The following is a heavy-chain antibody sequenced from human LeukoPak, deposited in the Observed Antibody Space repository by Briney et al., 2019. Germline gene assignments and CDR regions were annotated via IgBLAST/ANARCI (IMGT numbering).Heavy chain of an antibody. CDR3: AREIYYYDSSTSYLQFYFDY. Sequence: GGSLRLSCAASGFTFSSYAMSWVRQAPGKGLEWVANIKQDGSEKYYVDSVKGRFTISRDNAKNSLYLQMNSLRAEDTAVYYCAREIYYYDSSTSYLQFYFDYWGLGTLVTVSS. D-gene: IGHD3-22*01. V-gene: IGHV3-7*01. CDR1: GFTFSSYA. J-gene: IGHJ4*02. CDR2: IKQDGSEK.